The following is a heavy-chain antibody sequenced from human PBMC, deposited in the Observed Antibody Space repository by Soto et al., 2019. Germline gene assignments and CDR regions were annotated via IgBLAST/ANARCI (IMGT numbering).Heavy chain of an antibody. CDR2: INYSGTT. Sequence: QVQLQESGPGLVKPSQTLSLTCSVSGGSFSSDSFIWSWVRQFPGKGLEWIGYINYSGTTYNNPSLRSRITMSVDTSKNQFSLNLSSVTAADTAVYYCARDHKWDGMDVWGQGTTVTVSS. D-gene: IGHD1-26*01. CDR1: GGSFSSDSFI. V-gene: IGHV4-31*03. CDR3: ARDHKWDGMDV. J-gene: IGHJ6*02.